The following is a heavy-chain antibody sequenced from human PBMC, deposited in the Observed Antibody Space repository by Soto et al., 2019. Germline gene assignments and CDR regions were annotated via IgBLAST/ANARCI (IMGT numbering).Heavy chain of an antibody. D-gene: IGHD2-15*01. V-gene: IGHV3-23*01. Sequence: GGSLRLSCAASGFTFSSYAMSWVRQAPGKGLEWVSAISGSGGSTYYADSVKGRFTISRDNSKNTLYLQMNSLRAEDTAVYYCAKEVAIDRGSHQYCSGGSCYDWFDPWGQGTLVTVSS. CDR2: ISGSGGST. CDR1: GFTFSSYA. CDR3: AKEVAIDRGSHQYCSGGSCYDWFDP. J-gene: IGHJ5*02.